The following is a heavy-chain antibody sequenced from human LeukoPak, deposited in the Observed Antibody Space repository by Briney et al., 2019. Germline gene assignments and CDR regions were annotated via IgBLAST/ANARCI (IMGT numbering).Heavy chain of an antibody. Sequence: GGSLRLSCAASGFTFSSYAMSWVRQAPGKGLEWVSAISGSGGSTYYADSVKGRFTISRDNSRNTLYLQMNSLRAEDTAAYYCAKALHPFRSAFDWLLSSDYWGQGTLVTVSS. CDR3: AKALHPFRSAFDWLLSSDY. J-gene: IGHJ4*02. CDR2: ISGSGGST. V-gene: IGHV3-23*01. CDR1: GFTFSSYA. D-gene: IGHD3-9*01.